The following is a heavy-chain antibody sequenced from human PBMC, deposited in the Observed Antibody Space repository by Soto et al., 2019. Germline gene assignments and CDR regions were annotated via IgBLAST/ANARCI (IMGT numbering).Heavy chain of an antibody. Sequence: PSETLSLTCTVSGGSISSYYWSWIRQPPGKGLEWIGYIYYSGSTNYNPSLKSRVTISGDTSKNQFSLKLSSVTAADTAVYYCARRWGRSFDSWGQGTLVTVSS. V-gene: IGHV4-59*08. CDR2: IYYSGST. D-gene: IGHD2-15*01. J-gene: IGHJ4*02. CDR3: ARRWGRSFDS. CDR1: GGSISSYY.